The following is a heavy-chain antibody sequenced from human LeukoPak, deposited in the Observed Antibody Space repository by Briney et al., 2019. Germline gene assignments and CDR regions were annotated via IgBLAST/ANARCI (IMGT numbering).Heavy chain of an antibody. V-gene: IGHV3-7*03. CDR2: RRQDGHEN. D-gene: IGHD2-15*01. J-gene: IGHJ3*02. CDR1: GFTFSQYW. CDR3: ARKGGSRRNDAFDI. Sequence: PGGSLRLSCAASGFTFSQYWMSWVRQAPGKVLEWVANRRQDGHENYYADSVKGRFSISRDNAENSVFLQMSSLRVEDTAVYHCARKGGSRRNDAFDIRGQGTKVTVSS.